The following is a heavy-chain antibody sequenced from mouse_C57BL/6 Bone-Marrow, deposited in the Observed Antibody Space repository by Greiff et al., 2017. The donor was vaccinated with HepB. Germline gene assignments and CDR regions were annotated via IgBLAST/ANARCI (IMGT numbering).Heavy chain of an antibody. V-gene: IGHV2-9-1*01. Sequence: VKVVESGPGLVAPSQSLSITCTVSGFSLTSYAISWVRQPPGKGLEWLGVIWTGGGTNYNSALKSRLSISKDNSKSQVFLKMNSLQTDDTARYYCARITTVVATPDGAHYAMDYWGQGTSVTVSS. CDR1: GFSLTSYA. J-gene: IGHJ4*01. CDR2: IWTGGGT. CDR3: ARITTVVATPDGAHYAMDY. D-gene: IGHD1-1*01.